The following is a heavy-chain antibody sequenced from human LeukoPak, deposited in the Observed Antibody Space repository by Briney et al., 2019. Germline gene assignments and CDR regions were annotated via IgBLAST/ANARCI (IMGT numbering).Heavy chain of an antibody. V-gene: IGHV4-59*12. Sequence: SETLSLTWTVSGGSISSYYWSWMRQPPGKGLEWIGYIYYSGSTNYNPSLKSRVTISVDTSKNQFSLKLSSVTAADTAVYYCARGASSSFPIAWGQGTLVTVSS. J-gene: IGHJ5*02. CDR1: GGSISSYY. CDR2: IYYSGST. D-gene: IGHD6-6*01. CDR3: ARGASSSFPIA.